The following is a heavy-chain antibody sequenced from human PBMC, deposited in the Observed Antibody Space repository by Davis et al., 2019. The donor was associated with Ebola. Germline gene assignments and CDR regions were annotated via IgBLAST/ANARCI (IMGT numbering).Heavy chain of an antibody. D-gene: IGHD6-13*01. CDR3: ARDATSSSWHNWFDP. CDR2: IIPIFGTA. Sequence: SVKVSCKASGGTFSSYAISWVRQAPGQGLEWMGGIIPIFGTANYAQKFQGRVTITADESTSTAYMELSSLRSENTAVYYCARDATSSSWHNWFDPWGQGTLVTVSS. J-gene: IGHJ5*02. V-gene: IGHV1-69*13. CDR1: GGTFSSYA.